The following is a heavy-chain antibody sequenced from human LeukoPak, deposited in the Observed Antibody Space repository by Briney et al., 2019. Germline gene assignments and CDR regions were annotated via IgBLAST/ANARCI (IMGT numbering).Heavy chain of an antibody. D-gene: IGHD2/OR15-2a*01. CDR3: ARDFSNGAHDI. J-gene: IGHJ3*02. V-gene: IGHV3-11*01. Sequence: GGSLRLSCVASGFTLIDYMSWIRQTPGEGLEWVSYISGDGTTIYYADSVKGRFTISRDNAKNSLYLQINSLRAEDTAVYYCARDFSNGAHDIWGQGTMVTVSS. CDR2: ISGDGTTI. CDR1: GFTLIDY.